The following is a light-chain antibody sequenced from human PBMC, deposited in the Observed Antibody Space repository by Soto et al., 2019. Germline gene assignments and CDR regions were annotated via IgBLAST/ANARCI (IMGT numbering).Light chain of an antibody. V-gene: IGKV1-39*01. CDR2: AAS. J-gene: IGKJ4*01. Sequence: DMEMTQSPSSLSASVGDRVTITCRASQSISNYLNWYQHKPGKVPKLLIYAASSLQSGVPTRFRGRGSGTGFTLPINSLQTEEFSTYYCQQRYGTPLTFGGGTKIEIK. CDR3: QQRYGTPLT. CDR1: QSISNY.